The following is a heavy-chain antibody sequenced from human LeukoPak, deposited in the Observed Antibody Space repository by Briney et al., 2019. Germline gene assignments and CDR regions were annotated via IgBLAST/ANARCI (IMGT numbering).Heavy chain of an antibody. Sequence: ASVKVSCKASGYTFTSYGISSVRQAPGQGLEWMGWISAYNGNTNYAQKLQGRVTMTTDTSTSTAYMELRSLRSDDTAVYYCARIIVVVPAAGGGYYYYYGMDVWGQGTTVTVSS. D-gene: IGHD2-2*01. CDR2: ISAYNGNT. J-gene: IGHJ6*02. CDR3: ARIIVVVPAAGGGYYYYYGMDV. V-gene: IGHV1-18*01. CDR1: GYTFTSYG.